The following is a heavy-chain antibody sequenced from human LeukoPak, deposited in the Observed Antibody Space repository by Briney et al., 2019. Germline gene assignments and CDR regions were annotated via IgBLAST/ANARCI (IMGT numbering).Heavy chain of an antibody. CDR1: GGSISSYY. V-gene: IGHV4-59*08. Sequence: SETLSLTCTVSGGSISSYYWSWIRQPPGKGLEWIGYIYYSGSTNYNPSLKSRVTISVDTSKNQFSLKLSSVTAADTAVYYCASLFAWLPHYWGQGTLVTVSS. CDR2: IYYSGST. CDR3: ASLFAWLPHY. D-gene: IGHD3-9*01. J-gene: IGHJ4*02.